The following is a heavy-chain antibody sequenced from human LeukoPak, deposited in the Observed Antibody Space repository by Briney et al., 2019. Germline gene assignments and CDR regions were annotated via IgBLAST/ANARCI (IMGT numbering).Heavy chain of an antibody. CDR1: GGSFSGYY. V-gene: IGHV4-34*01. Sequence: SETLSLTCAVYGGSFSGYYWSWIRQPPGKGLEWIGEINHSGSTNYNPSLKSRVTIPVDTSKNQFSLKLSSVTAADTAVYYCARGWLRPLDYWGQGTLVTVSS. J-gene: IGHJ4*02. CDR2: INHSGST. CDR3: ARGWLRPLDY. D-gene: IGHD5-12*01.